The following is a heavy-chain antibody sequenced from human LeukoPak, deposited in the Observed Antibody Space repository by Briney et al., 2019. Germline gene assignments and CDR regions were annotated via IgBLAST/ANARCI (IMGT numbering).Heavy chain of an antibody. Sequence: SETLSLTCTLAGGSISSYYWSWIRQPPEKGLEWIGYIYYSGSTNYNPSLKSRVTISVDTSKNQFSLKLSSVTAADTAVYYCARDRKGSSWPLDYWGQGTLVTVSS. CDR3: ARDRKGSSWPLDY. D-gene: IGHD6-13*01. J-gene: IGHJ4*02. CDR2: IYYSGST. V-gene: IGHV4-59*01. CDR1: GGSISSYY.